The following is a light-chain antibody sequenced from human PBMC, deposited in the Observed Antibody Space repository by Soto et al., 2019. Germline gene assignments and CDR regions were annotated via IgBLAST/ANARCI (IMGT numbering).Light chain of an antibody. CDR3: QVWDSGSDHVV. CDR1: NIGSKS. CDR2: ADS. V-gene: IGLV3-21*02. Sequence: SYELTQAPSVSVAPGQTARIGCGGDNIGSKSVHWYQQRPGQAPVLVVYADSDRPSGIPERFSGSNPGNTATLTISRVEAGDEADYYCQVWDSGSDHVVFGGGTKVTVL. J-gene: IGLJ2*01.